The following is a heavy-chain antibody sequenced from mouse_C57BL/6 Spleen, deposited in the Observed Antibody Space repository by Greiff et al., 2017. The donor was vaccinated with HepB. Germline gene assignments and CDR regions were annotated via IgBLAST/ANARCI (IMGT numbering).Heavy chain of an antibody. J-gene: IGHJ2*01. Sequence: EVKLQESGAELVKPGASVKLSCTASGFNIKDYYMHWVKQRTEQGLEWIGRIDPEDGETKYAPKFQGKATITADTSANTAYLQLSSLTSEDTAVDYCASYYYGSSDYFDYWGQGTTLTVSS. CDR2: IDPEDGET. CDR3: ASYYYGSSDYFDY. V-gene: IGHV14-2*01. CDR1: GFNIKDYY. D-gene: IGHD1-1*01.